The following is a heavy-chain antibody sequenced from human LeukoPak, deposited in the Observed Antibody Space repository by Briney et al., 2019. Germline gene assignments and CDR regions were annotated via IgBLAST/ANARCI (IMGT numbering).Heavy chain of an antibody. V-gene: IGHV3-48*01. D-gene: IGHD1-26*01. CDR1: GFTFSGYS. CDR2: ISASSSSI. Sequence: GGSLRLSCAASGFTFSGYSMNWVRQAVGKGLEWVSYISASSSSIYYADSVKGRFTISRDNAKNSLYLQMNSLRAEDTAVYYCAGRAVSGSYDNWGQGTLVTVSS. CDR3: AGRAVSGSYDN. J-gene: IGHJ4*02.